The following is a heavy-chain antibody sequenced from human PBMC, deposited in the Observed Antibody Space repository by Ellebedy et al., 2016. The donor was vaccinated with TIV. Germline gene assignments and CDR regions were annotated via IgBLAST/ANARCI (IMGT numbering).Heavy chain of an antibody. CDR3: AKTKGYSDAFDS. Sequence: GGSLRLSXAVSGFTFSRNVMNWVRQAPGKGLEWVSSISANGINTYDADSVKGRFTISRDNSKNTLYLQMNGLRAEDTAIYYCAKTKGYSDAFDSWGQGTMVTVS. J-gene: IGHJ3*01. V-gene: IGHV3-23*01. CDR1: GFTFSRNV. CDR2: ISANGINT. D-gene: IGHD5-18*01.